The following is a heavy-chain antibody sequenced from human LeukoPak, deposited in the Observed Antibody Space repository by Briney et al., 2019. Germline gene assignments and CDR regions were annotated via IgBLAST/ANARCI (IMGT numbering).Heavy chain of an antibody. CDR1: GSTFSSYA. J-gene: IGHJ4*02. V-gene: IGHV3-23*01. CDR3: AKDLDIVVVPAAYFDY. Sequence: GGSLRLSCAASGSTFSSYAMSWVRQAPGKGLEWVSAISGSGGSTYYADSVKGRFTISRDNSKNTLYLQMNSLRAEDTAVYYCAKDLDIVVVPAAYFDYWGQGTLVTVSS. D-gene: IGHD2-2*01. CDR2: ISGSGGST.